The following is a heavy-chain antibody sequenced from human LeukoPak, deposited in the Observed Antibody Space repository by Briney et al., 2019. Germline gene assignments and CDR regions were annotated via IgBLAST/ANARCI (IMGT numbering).Heavy chain of an antibody. V-gene: IGHV4-59*11. D-gene: IGHD6-13*01. Sequence: SETLSLTCTVSGGSISSHYGSGIRQPRGKRLELMRYIYYSGSTNYHPPLKSRVTISVDTSKNQFSLTLRSVTAADTGVYYCARYSGWFDPWGQGTLVTVSS. CDR1: GGSISSHY. CDR2: IYYSGST. J-gene: IGHJ5*02. CDR3: ARYSGWFDP.